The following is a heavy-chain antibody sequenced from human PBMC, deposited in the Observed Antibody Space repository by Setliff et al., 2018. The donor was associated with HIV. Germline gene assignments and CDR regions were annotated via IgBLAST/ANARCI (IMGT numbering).Heavy chain of an antibody. CDR3: ARSTVGAGASFP. CDR1: GDSINTHY. Sequence: ESLSLTCTVSGDSINTHYWSWIRQPPGKGLEWIGCISHSGNTNFNPSLNSRVTISLDTSKNQFSLRLTSLTAADTAIYYCARSTVGAGASFPWGRGILVTVSS. CDR2: ISHSGNT. V-gene: IGHV4-59*11. J-gene: IGHJ5*02. D-gene: IGHD1-26*01.